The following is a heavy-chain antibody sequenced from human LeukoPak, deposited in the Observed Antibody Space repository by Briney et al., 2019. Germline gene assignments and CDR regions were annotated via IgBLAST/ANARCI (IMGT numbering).Heavy chain of an antibody. V-gene: IGHV3-11*01. Sequence: GGSLRLSCAASGFTFSDYYMSWIRQAPGKGLEWVSYISSSGSTIYYADSVKGRFTISRDNSKNSLYLQMNSLRAEDTAVYYCACGIDFWSGYYKRDYWSQRTLVTVSS. J-gene: IGHJ4*02. CDR2: ISSSGSTI. D-gene: IGHD3-3*01. CDR1: GFTFSDYY. CDR3: ACGIDFWSGYYKRDY.